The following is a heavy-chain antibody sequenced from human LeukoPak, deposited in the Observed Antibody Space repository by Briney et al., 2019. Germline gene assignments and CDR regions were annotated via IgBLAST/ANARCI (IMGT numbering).Heavy chain of an antibody. Sequence: SETLSLTCTVSGGSISSSSYYWGWIRQPPGKGLEWIGSIYYSGSTYYNPSLKSRVTISVDTSKNQFSLKLSSVTAADTAVYYCARDPEGGGLLDHWGQGTLVTVSS. CDR2: IYYSGST. CDR3: ARDPEGGGLLDH. D-gene: IGHD1-14*01. J-gene: IGHJ4*02. V-gene: IGHV4-39*07. CDR1: GGSISSSSYY.